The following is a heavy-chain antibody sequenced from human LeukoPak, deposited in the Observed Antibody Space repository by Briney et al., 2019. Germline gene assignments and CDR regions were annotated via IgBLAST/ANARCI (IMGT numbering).Heavy chain of an antibody. CDR3: ARVPYSYDFWSGYPPYYYYYMDV. D-gene: IGHD3-3*01. J-gene: IGHJ6*03. Sequence: PSQTLSLTCTVSGGSISSGGYYWSWIRQHPGKGLEWIGYIYYSGSTYYNPSLKSRVTISVDTSKNQFSLKLSSVTAADTAVYYSARVPYSYDFWSGYPPYYYYYMDVWGKGTTVTVSS. CDR1: GGSISSGGYY. CDR2: IYYSGST. V-gene: IGHV4-31*03.